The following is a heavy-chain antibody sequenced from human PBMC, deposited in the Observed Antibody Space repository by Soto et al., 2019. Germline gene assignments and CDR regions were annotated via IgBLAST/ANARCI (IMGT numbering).Heavy chain of an antibody. CDR1: GYTFTSYG. CDR2: ISAYNGNT. V-gene: IGHV1-18*04. D-gene: IGHD3-3*01. Sequence: QVQLVQSGAEVKKPGASVKVSCKASGYTFTSYGISWVRQAPGQGLEWMGWISAYNGNTNYAQKFQGRVTITADESTSTAYMELSSLRSEDTAVYYCARDFGVTSSRYGMDVWGQGTTVTVSS. J-gene: IGHJ6*02. CDR3: ARDFGVTSSRYGMDV.